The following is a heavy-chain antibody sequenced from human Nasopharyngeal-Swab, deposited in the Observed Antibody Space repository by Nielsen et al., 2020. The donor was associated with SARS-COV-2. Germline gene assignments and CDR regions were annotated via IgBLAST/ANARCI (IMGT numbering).Heavy chain of an antibody. D-gene: IGHD3-3*01. Sequence: GESLKIDCAASGFTFRFYTMHWVRQAPGKGLEWVSSVSTGGDYIHYADLVQGRFAISRDNAKDSLYLQMNSLRAEDTAIYYCARDRSGFGFDFWGQGALVTVSP. CDR1: GFTFRFYT. CDR2: VSTGGDYI. CDR3: ARDRSGFGFDF. J-gene: IGHJ4*02. V-gene: IGHV3-21*01.